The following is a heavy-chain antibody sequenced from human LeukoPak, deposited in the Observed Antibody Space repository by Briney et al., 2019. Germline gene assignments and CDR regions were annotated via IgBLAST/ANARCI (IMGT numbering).Heavy chain of an antibody. D-gene: IGHD4-17*01. Sequence: PGGSLRLSCAASGFTFSIYGMHWVRQAPGKGLEWLAVISYDESQKYYADSEKGRFTISRDNSKNTLYLQMNSLSPEDTAVYYCAKDQGSATVSYWFFDLWGRGTLVTVSS. J-gene: IGHJ2*01. CDR3: AKDQGSATVSYWFFDL. V-gene: IGHV3-30*18. CDR2: ISYDESQK. CDR1: GFTFSIYG.